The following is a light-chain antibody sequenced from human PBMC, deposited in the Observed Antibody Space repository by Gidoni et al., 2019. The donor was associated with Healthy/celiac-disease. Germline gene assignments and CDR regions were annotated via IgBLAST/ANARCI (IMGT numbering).Light chain of an antibody. CDR3: QQYGSSPPFT. J-gene: IGKJ3*01. V-gene: IGKV3-20*01. CDR1: QSVSSSY. Sequence: DIVLTQSPGTLSLSPGERATLSCRASQSVSSSYLAWYQQKPGQASRLLIYGASSRATGIPDRFSGSGSGTDFTLTISRLEPEDFAVYYCQQYGSSPPFTFGPGTKVDIK. CDR2: GAS.